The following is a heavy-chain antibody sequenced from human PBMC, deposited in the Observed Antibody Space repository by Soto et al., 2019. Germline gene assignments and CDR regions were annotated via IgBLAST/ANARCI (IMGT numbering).Heavy chain of an antibody. CDR1: GYTFTSYY. D-gene: IGHD3-22*01. V-gene: IGHV1-46*01. J-gene: IGHJ3*02. CDR3: ARGYYYDSSGYLGGTRPDAFDI. Sequence: ASVKVSCKASGYTFTSYYMHWVRQAPGQGLEWMGIINPSGGSTSYAQKFQGRVTMTRDTSTSTVYMELSSLRSEDTAVYYCARGYYYDSSGYLGGTRPDAFDIWGQGTMVTVSS. CDR2: INPSGGST.